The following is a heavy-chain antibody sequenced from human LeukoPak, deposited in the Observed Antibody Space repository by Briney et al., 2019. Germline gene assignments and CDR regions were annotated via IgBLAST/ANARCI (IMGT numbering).Heavy chain of an antibody. V-gene: IGHV4-34*01. D-gene: IGHD6-6*01. Sequence: SETMSLTCAVYGGSLSGYYWSWIRQPPGKGLEWIGEINHSGSTNYNPSLKSRVTISVDTSKNQFSLKLSSVTAADTAVYYCARGRKSSIAAGFDYWGQGTLVTVSS. CDR3: ARGRKSSIAAGFDY. J-gene: IGHJ4*02. CDR2: INHSGST. CDR1: GGSLSGYY.